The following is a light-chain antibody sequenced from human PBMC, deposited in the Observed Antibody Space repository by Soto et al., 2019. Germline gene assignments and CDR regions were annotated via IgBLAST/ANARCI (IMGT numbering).Light chain of an antibody. CDR1: QNINSW. CDR2: KAS. V-gene: IGKV1-5*03. CDR3: QQYNSYSLLT. Sequence: DIQMTQSPSTLSASVGDRVTITCRASQNINSWLAWYQQKPGKAPKLLIYKASSLQSGVPSRFSGSGSGTDFTLTISCLQPDDFATYYCQQYNSYSLLTFGGGTKVEIK. J-gene: IGKJ4*01.